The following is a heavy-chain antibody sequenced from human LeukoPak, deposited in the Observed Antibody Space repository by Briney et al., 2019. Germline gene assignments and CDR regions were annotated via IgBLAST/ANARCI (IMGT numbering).Heavy chain of an antibody. CDR2: ISYDGSNK. CDR3: AKDILIAAAQWDGMDV. D-gene: IGHD6-13*01. J-gene: IGHJ6*02. Sequence: GRSLRLSCAASGFTFSSYGMHWVRQAPGKGLEWVAVISYDGSNKYYADSVKGRFTISRDNPKNTLYLQMNSLRAEDTAVYYCAKDILIAAAQWDGMDVWGQGTTVTVSS. V-gene: IGHV3-30*18. CDR1: GFTFSSYG.